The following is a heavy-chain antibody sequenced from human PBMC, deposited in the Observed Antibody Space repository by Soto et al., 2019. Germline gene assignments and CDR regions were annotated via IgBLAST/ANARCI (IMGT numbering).Heavy chain of an antibody. CDR2: INSDGSST. CDR3: ARPRPYCGGDCPDS. Sequence: EVQLVESEGGLVQPEGSLRLSCAASGFTFSSYWMHWVRQAPGKGLVWVSRINSDGSSTSYADSVKGRFTISRDNAKNTLYLQMNSLRAEDTAVYYCARPRPYCGGDCPDSWGQGTLVTVSS. V-gene: IGHV3-74*01. D-gene: IGHD2-21*02. CDR1: GFTFSSYW. J-gene: IGHJ4*02.